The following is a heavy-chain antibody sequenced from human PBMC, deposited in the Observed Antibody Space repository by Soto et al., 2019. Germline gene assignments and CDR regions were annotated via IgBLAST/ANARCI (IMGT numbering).Heavy chain of an antibody. D-gene: IGHD3-22*01. V-gene: IGHV3-48*02. CDR1: GFTFGSYS. J-gene: IGHJ4*02. Sequence: GGSLRLSCAASGFTFGSYSMNWVRQAPGKGLEWVSYISATGSPTHYADSVKGRFTISRDNAKNSLYLQMGSLRDEDTAVYYCATPYSSGRRNSFDYWGQGTLVTVSS. CDR2: ISATGSPT. CDR3: ATPYSSGRRNSFDY.